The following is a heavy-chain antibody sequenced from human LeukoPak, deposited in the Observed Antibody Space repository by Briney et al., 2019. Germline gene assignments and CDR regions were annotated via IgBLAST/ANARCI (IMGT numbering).Heavy chain of an antibody. Sequence: PGGSLRLSCAASGFTFSSYAMHWVRQAPGKGLEYVSAISSNGGSTYYANSVKGRFTISRDNSKNTLYLQMGSLRAEDMAVYYCARALWFGEYLFFFDYWGQGTLVTVSS. CDR1: GFTFSSYA. V-gene: IGHV3-64*01. D-gene: IGHD3-10*01. CDR3: ARALWFGEYLFFFDY. CDR2: ISSNGGST. J-gene: IGHJ4*02.